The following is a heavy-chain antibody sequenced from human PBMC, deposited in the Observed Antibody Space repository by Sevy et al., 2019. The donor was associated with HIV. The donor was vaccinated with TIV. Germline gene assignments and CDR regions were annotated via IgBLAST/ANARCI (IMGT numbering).Heavy chain of an antibody. CDR2: ISYHVRDK. CDR3: AKDFTGYNGMDV. V-gene: IGHV3-30*18. D-gene: IGHD3-9*01. Sequence: GGSLRLSCVVSGIIFTSSGMHWVRQAPGKGLEWVAVISYHVRDKFYADSVKGRFTISRDNSKNILYLQMNGLRIEDTAVYYCAKDFTGYNGMDVWGQGTMVTVSS. J-gene: IGHJ6*02. CDR1: GIIFTSSG.